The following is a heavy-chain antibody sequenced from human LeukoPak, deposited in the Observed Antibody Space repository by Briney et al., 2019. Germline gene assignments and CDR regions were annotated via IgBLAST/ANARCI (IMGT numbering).Heavy chain of an antibody. D-gene: IGHD3-3*01. CDR2: ISSSSSYI. CDR3: ARVPDDFWSGYCVDY. CDR1: GFTFSRYS. V-gene: IGHV3-21*01. Sequence: GGSLRLSCVASGFTFSRYSMNWVRQAPGKGLEWVSSISSSSSYIYYADSVKGRFTISRDNAKNSLYLQMNSLRAEDTAVYYCARVPDDFWSGYCVDYWGQGILVTVSS. J-gene: IGHJ4*02.